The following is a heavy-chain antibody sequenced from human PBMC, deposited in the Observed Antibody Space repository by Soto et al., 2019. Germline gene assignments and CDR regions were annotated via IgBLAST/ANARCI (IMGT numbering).Heavy chain of an antibody. CDR2: IIPILGIA. J-gene: IGHJ4*02. D-gene: IGHD3-10*01. V-gene: IGHV1-69*02. CDR1: GGTFSSYT. CDR3: AIRAYYYGSGSYYNPFDY. Sequence: ASVKVSCKASGGTFSSYTISWVRQAPGQGLEWMGRIIPILGIANYAQKFQGRVTITADKSTSTAYMELSSLKSEGTAVYYCAIRAYYYGSGSYYNPFDYWGQGTLVTVSS.